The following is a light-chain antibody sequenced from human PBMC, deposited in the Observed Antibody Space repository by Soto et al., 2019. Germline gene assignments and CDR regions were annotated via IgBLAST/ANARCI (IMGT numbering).Light chain of an antibody. CDR2: STN. CDR1: SGSVSTSYY. V-gene: IGLV8-61*01. Sequence: QAVVTQEPSFSVSPGGTVTLTCGLSSGSVSTSYYPSWYQQTPGQAPRTLIYSTNTRSSGVPDRFSGSILGNKAALTITGAQADDESDYYCVLYMVSGIRVFGGGTKVTVL. J-gene: IGLJ3*02. CDR3: VLYMVSGIRV.